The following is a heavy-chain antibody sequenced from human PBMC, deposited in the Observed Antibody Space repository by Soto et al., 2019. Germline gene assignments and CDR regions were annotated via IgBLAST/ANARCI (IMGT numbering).Heavy chain of an antibody. J-gene: IGHJ6*04. V-gene: IGHV4-59*01. Sequence: SETLSLTCTVSGGSISSYYWSWIRQPPGKGLEWIGYIYYSGSTNYNPSLKSRVTISVDTSKNQFSLKLSSVTAADTAVYYCATRGGYSGYDFVFGVWGKGTTVTVSS. D-gene: IGHD5-12*01. CDR3: ATRGGYSGYDFVFGV. CDR1: GGSISSYY. CDR2: IYYSGST.